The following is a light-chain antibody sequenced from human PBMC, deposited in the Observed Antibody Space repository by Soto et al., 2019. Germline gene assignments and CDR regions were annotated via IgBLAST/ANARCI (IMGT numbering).Light chain of an antibody. CDR2: GAS. Sequence: EIVLTQSPGTLSLSPGERATLSCRASQSVSSSYLAWYKQKPGQAPRLLSYGASSRATGIPDRFSGSGSGTEFTLTISRLEPEDFEVYYCQQYGSSPRTFGQGTKVDIK. CDR1: QSVSSSY. CDR3: QQYGSSPRT. V-gene: IGKV3-20*01. J-gene: IGKJ1*01.